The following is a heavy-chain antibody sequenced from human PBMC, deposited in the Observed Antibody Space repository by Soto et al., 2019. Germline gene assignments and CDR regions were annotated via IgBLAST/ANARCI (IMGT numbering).Heavy chain of an antibody. J-gene: IGHJ6*02. D-gene: IGHD3-22*01. Sequence: SETLSLTCAVYGGSFSGYYWSWIRQPPGKGLEWIGHIYHSGSTHYNPSLESRVTMSVDRSKNQFSLKLSSVTAADTAVYYCARPIVVAPVYYAIDVWGQGTTVTVSS. CDR3: ARPIVVAPVYYAIDV. CDR1: GGSFSGYY. CDR2: IYHSGST. V-gene: IGHV4-34*01.